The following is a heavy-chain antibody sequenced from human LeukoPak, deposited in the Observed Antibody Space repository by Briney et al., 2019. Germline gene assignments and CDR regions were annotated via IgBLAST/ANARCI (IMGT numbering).Heavy chain of an antibody. V-gene: IGHV3-9*01. Sequence: GRSLRLSCAASGFTFDDYAMHWVRQAPGKGLEWVSGISWNSGSIGYADPVKGRFTISRDNAKNSLYLQMNSLRAEDTALYYCAKGGGVVVKYYFDYWGQGTLVTVSS. CDR3: AKGGGVVVKYYFDY. CDR1: GFTFDDYA. D-gene: IGHD3-22*01. J-gene: IGHJ4*02. CDR2: ISWNSGSI.